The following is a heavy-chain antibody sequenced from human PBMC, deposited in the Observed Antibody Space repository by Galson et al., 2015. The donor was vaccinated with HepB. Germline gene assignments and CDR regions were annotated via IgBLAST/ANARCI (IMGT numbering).Heavy chain of an antibody. Sequence: SVKVSCKASGYTFTNYAMHWVRQAPGQRLEWMGWINAANGYSKYSQKFQGRVTITRDTSASTAYMELSSLRSEDTAVYYCARCTIFGVVTLDAFDIWGQGTMVTVSS. V-gene: IGHV1-3*01. D-gene: IGHD3-3*01. J-gene: IGHJ3*02. CDR3: ARCTIFGVVTLDAFDI. CDR2: INAANGYS. CDR1: GYTFTNYA.